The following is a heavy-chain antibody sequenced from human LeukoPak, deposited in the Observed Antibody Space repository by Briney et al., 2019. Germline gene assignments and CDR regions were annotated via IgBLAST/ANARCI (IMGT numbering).Heavy chain of an antibody. CDR3: ASVDTALFHFYGMDV. D-gene: IGHD5-18*01. CDR1: GFTFSSYE. Sequence: GGSLRLSCVASGFTFSSYEMNWVRQAPGKGLEWVSYIGSRGTTRYYADSVKGRFTISRDNAKNSLSLQMNSLRVEDKAVYYCASVDTALFHFYGMDVWGPGATVTVS. CDR2: IGSRGTTR. V-gene: IGHV3-48*03. J-gene: IGHJ6*02.